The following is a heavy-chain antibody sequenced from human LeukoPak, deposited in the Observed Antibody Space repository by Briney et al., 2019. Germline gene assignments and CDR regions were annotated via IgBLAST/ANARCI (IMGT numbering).Heavy chain of an antibody. CDR3: AKDLKWELLGFYFDY. J-gene: IGHJ4*02. Sequence: GGSLRLSCAASGFTFSSYGMSWVRQAPGKGLEWVLAFCGSGGSTYYADSVKGRFTIPRDNSKNTLQLQINSLKAEDTAVYYCAKDLKWELLGFYFDYWGQGTLVTVSS. D-gene: IGHD1-26*01. CDR2: FCGSGGST. V-gene: IGHV3-23*01. CDR1: GFTFSSYG.